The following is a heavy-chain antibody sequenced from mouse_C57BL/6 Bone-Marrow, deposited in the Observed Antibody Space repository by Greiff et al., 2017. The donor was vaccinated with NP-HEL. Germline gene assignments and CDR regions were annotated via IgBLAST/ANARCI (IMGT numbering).Heavy chain of an antibody. CDR1: GFNIKDDY. Sequence: VQLQQSGAELVRPGASVKLSCTASGFNIKDDYMHWVKQRPEQGLEWIGWIDPENGDTEYASKFQGKATITADTSSNTAYLQLSSLTSEDTAVYYCTPITTVVATKDYWGQGTTLTVSS. V-gene: IGHV14-4*01. D-gene: IGHD1-1*01. CDR3: TPITTVVATKDY. J-gene: IGHJ2*01. CDR2: IDPENGDT.